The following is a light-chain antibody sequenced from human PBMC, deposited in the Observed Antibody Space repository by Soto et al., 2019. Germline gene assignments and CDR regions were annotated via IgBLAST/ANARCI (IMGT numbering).Light chain of an antibody. CDR3: SSYSRSSFYV. CDR2: EVT. Sequence: QSALTQPASVSGSPGQSITVSCTGTSSDIGGYNYVSWYQQHPGKAPKLMVYEVTNRPSGVSDRFSGSKSGNTASLTISGLQADDEGYYYCSSYSRSSFYVFGTGTKVTVL. CDR1: SSDIGGYNY. J-gene: IGLJ1*01. V-gene: IGLV2-14*01.